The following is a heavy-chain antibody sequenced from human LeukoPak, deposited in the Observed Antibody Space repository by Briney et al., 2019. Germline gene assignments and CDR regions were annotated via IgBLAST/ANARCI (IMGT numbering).Heavy chain of an antibody. Sequence: GGSLRLSCAASGFTFSSYAMHWVRQAPGKGLEWVAVTSYDGSNKYYADSVKGRFTISRDNSKNTLYLQMNSLRAEDTAVYYCARDPARAVAGFFDYWGQGTLVTVSS. J-gene: IGHJ4*02. V-gene: IGHV3-30-3*01. CDR3: ARDPARAVAGFFDY. D-gene: IGHD6-19*01. CDR2: TSYDGSNK. CDR1: GFTFSSYA.